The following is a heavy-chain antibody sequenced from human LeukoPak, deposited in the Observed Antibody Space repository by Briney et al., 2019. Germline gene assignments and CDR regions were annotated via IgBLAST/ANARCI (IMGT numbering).Heavy chain of an antibody. Sequence: SETLSLTCTVSGYSISSGYYWGWLRHPPGKGLEWIGSIYHSGSTYYNPSLKGRVTISVDTSKNQFSLKLSSVTAADTAVYYYTSSTPIYGSESPHWGQGTLVTVSS. CDR3: TSSTPIYGSESPH. J-gene: IGHJ4*02. D-gene: IGHD3-10*01. CDR2: IYHSGST. V-gene: IGHV4-38-2*02. CDR1: GYSISSGYY.